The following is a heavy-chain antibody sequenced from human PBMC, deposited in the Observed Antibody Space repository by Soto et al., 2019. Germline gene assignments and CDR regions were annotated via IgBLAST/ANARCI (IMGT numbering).Heavy chain of an antibody. Sequence: QVQLVESGGGVVQPGRSLRLSCAASGFSFSSYAMHWVRQVPGKGLEWVAVISFDGSNKYYADSVKGRFTSSRDNSKNTLYLQMNTLRAEDTALYYCARDQITSSWDEWYFDLWGRGTLLTVSS. CDR2: ISFDGSNK. J-gene: IGHJ2*01. D-gene: IGHD6-13*01. CDR3: ARDQITSSWDEWYFDL. V-gene: IGHV3-30-3*01. CDR1: GFSFSSYA.